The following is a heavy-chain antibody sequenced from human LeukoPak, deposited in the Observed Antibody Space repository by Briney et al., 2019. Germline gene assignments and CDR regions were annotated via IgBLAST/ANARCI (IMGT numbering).Heavy chain of an antibody. CDR1: GGSISSYY. Sequence: PSETLSLTCTVSGGSISSYYWSWIRQPPGKGLEWIGFAYYSGSTDYNPSLKSRVTISVDTSKNQFSLRLSSVTAADTAVYYCARDPMVRGVTAYYFDYWGQGTLVTVSS. CDR2: AYYSGST. J-gene: IGHJ4*02. D-gene: IGHD3-10*01. CDR3: ARDPMVRGVTAYYFDY. V-gene: IGHV4-59*01.